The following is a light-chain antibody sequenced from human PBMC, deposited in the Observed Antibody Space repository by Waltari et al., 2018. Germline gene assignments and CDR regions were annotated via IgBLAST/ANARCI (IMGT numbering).Light chain of an antibody. CDR3: QSYDSSLTAWV. CDR1: SPNLGAGYD. J-gene: IGLJ3*02. V-gene: IGLV1-40*01. Sequence: QSVLTPPPSVSAAPGQRVPISCTGSSPNLGAGYDVHWYQQLPGTVPKLLIYLNTNRPSGVPDRISASKSGTSASLAITGLQAEDEADYYCQSYDSSLTAWVFGGGTKLTVL. CDR2: LNT.